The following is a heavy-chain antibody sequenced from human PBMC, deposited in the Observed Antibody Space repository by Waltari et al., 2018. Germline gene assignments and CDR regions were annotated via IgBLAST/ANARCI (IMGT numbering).Heavy chain of an antibody. Sequence: EVQLLESGGGLVQPGGSLRLSCAASGFTFSSYAMSWVRQAPGKGLEWVSAISGSGGSTYDADSVKGRFTISRDNSKNTLYLQMNSLRAEDTAVYYCAKAFGSYYYYYMDVWGKGTTVTISS. CDR1: GFTFSSYA. V-gene: IGHV3-23*01. CDR3: AKAFGSYYYYYMDV. D-gene: IGHD3-3*01. J-gene: IGHJ6*03. CDR2: ISGSGGST.